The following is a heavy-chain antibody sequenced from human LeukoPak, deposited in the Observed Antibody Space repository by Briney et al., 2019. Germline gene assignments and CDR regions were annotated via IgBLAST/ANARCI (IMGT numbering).Heavy chain of an antibody. CDR2: IKQDGSEK. CDR1: GFTFSSYW. Sequence: GGSLRLSCAASGFTFSSYWMSWVRQAPGKGLEWVANIKQDGSEKYSVDSVKGRFTISRDNAKNSLYMQMNSLRAEDTAVYYCAKVMSASVWRSYGSYYYYYYMDIWGKGTTVTISS. CDR3: AKVMSASVWRSYGSYYYYYYMDI. J-gene: IGHJ6*03. D-gene: IGHD3-16*01. V-gene: IGHV3-7*01.